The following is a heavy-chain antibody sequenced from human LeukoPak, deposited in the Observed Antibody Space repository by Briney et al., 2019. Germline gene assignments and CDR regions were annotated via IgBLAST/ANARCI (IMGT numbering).Heavy chain of an antibody. CDR1: GYTFTSYG. V-gene: IGHV1-18*01. CDR3: ARHLRDSTYYYYGMDV. Sequence: ASVKVSCKASGYTFTSYGISWVRQAPGQGLEWMGWSSAYNGNTNYAQKLQGRVTMTTDTSTSTAYMELRSLRSDDTAVYYCARHLRDSTYYYYGMDVWGQGTTVTLSS. D-gene: IGHD4-11*01. CDR2: SSAYNGNT. J-gene: IGHJ6*02.